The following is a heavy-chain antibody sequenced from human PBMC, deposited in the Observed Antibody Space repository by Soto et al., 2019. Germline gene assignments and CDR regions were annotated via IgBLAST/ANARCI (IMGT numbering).Heavy chain of an antibody. CDR3: ARSSGLVFELFIEHPDLLAL. CDR2: INPNGGGT. CDR1: ADNFTSYY. J-gene: IGHJ4*02. V-gene: IGHV1-46*01. Sequence: ASMKASCRGAADNFTSYYIHWARQAPGHGLEWMGIINPNGGGTRFAQTFQGRITMTTDTSTSTVYMELRSLRSEDTAVYYCARSSGLVFELFIEHPDLLALWGQGSLVT. D-gene: IGHD1-26*01.